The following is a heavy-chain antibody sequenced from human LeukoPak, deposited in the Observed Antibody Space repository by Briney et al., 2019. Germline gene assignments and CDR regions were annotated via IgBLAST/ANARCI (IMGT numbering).Heavy chain of an antibody. J-gene: IGHJ4*02. CDR1: GFTFSSYE. Sequence: PGRSLRLSCVASGFTFSSYEMNWVRQAPGKGLEWVSFITSSGSRIYYADAVKGRFTISRDNAKNSLYLQMSSLRAEDTAVYYCVRDIGAAAPFDYWGPGTLVTVSS. CDR3: VRDIGAAAPFDY. CDR2: ITSSGSRI. V-gene: IGHV3-48*03. D-gene: IGHD3-16*02.